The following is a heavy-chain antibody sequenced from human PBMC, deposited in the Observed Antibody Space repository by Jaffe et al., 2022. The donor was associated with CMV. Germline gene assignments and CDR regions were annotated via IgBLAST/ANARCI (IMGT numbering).Heavy chain of an antibody. Sequence: EVQLVESGGGLVQPGGSLRLSCAASGFTFSSYWMSWVRQAPGKGLEWVANIKQDGSEKYYVDSVKGRFTISRDNAKNSLYLQMNSLRAEDTAVYYCARENGLIWFGELKDYYYYYYMDVWGKGTTVTVSS. J-gene: IGHJ6*03. V-gene: IGHV3-7*03. CDR3: ARENGLIWFGELKDYYYYYYMDV. CDR2: IKQDGSEK. D-gene: IGHD3-10*01. CDR1: GFTFSSYW.